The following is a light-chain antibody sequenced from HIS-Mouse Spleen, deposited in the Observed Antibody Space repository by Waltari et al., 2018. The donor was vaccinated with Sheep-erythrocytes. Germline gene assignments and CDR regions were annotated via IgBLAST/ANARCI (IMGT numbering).Light chain of an antibody. Sequence: QSALTQPASVSGSPGQSITISCTGTSSDVGSYNLVFWYHQHPGNAPKLMIYEGSKRPSGVSNRFSGSKSGNTASLTISGLQAEDEADYYCCSYAGSSTPWVFGGGTKLTVL. V-gene: IGLV2-23*01. J-gene: IGLJ3*02. CDR3: CSYAGSSTPWV. CDR1: SSDVGSYNL. CDR2: EGS.